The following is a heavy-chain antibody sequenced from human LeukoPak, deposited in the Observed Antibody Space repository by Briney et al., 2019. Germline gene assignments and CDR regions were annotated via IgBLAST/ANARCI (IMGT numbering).Heavy chain of an antibody. V-gene: IGHV3-11*01. J-gene: IGHJ3*02. D-gene: IGHD3-10*01. CDR3: ARRPARGGPHAFDI. CDR2: ISSSGSTI. CDR1: GFTFSDYY. Sequence: GGSLRLSCAASGFTFSDYYMSWIRQAPGKGLEWVSYISSSGSTIYYADSVKGRFTISRDNAKNSLYLQMNSLRAEDTAVYYCARRPARGGPHAFDIWGQGTMVTVSS.